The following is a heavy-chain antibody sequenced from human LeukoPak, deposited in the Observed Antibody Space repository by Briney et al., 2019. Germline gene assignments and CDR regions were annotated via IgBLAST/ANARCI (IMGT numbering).Heavy chain of an antibody. CDR2: ISYDGSNK. V-gene: IGHV3-30*03. CDR1: GFTFSSYG. Sequence: SGRSLRLSCAASGFTFSSYGMHWVRQAPGKGLEWVAVISYDGSNKYYADSVKGRFTISRDNSKNTLYLQMNSLRAEDTAVYYCARAPHIVVVTDAFDIWGQGTMVTVSS. J-gene: IGHJ3*02. CDR3: ARAPHIVVVTDAFDI. D-gene: IGHD2-21*02.